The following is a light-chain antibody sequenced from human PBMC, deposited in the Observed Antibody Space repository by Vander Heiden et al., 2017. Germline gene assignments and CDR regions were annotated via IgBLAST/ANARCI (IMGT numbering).Light chain of an antibody. J-gene: IGKJ2*01. CDR1: QTISSW. V-gene: IGKV1-5*03. CDR3: QQYNSYSPST. Sequence: DIQRTQSPSTLSASVGDRITIPCRESQTISSWLAWYQQKPGKAPKLLIYKASSLESGVPSRFSGSGSGTEFTLTISSLQPDDFATYYCQQYNSYSPSTFGQGTKLEIK. CDR2: KAS.